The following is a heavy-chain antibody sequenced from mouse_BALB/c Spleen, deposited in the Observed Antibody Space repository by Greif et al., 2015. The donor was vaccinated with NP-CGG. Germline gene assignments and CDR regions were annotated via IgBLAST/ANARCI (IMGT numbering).Heavy chain of an antibody. CDR1: GYTFTSYW. CDR3: ATVTYCDV. D-gene: IGHD2-13*01. CDR2: INPSTGYT. Sequence: QVQLQQSGAELAKPGASVKMSCKASGYTFTSYWMHWVKQRPGQGLEWIGYINPSTGYTEYNQKFKDKATLTADKSSSTAYMQLSSLTSEDSAVYYCATVTYCDVWGAGTTVTVSS. V-gene: IGHV1-7*01. J-gene: IGHJ1*01.